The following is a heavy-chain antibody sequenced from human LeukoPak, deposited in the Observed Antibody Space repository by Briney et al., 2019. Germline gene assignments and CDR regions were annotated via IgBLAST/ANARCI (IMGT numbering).Heavy chain of an antibody. D-gene: IGHD3-22*01. CDR1: GGSISDYY. CDR3: ARYYSSGSRTYWYFDL. J-gene: IGHJ2*01. Sequence: SETLSLTCGVSGGSISDYYWSWIRQPPGKGLEWIGYIYDSGSTNYNPSLKSRVTISADMSKNQFSLRLSSVTAADTAVYYCARYYSSGSRTYWYFDLWGRGTLVTVSS. CDR2: IYDSGST. V-gene: IGHV4-59*01.